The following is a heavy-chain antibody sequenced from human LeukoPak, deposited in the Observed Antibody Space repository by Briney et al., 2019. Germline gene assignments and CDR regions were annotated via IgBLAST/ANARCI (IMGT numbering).Heavy chain of an antibody. Sequence: ASVKVSCKTSGYTFTGHYVHWVRQAPGQGLEWMGWIAPDSGGTNYAQQFQDRVTMTRDTSLSIAYVEVSRLRSDDTAVYYCARDRSTRGNWLDTWGQGTLVTVSS. CDR3: ARDRSTRGNWLDT. D-gene: IGHD2-2*01. J-gene: IGHJ5*02. CDR1: GYTFTGHY. V-gene: IGHV1-2*02. CDR2: IAPDSGGT.